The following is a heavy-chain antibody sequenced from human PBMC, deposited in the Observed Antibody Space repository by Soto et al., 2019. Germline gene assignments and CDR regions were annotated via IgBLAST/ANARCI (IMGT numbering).Heavy chain of an antibody. D-gene: IGHD5-18*01. Sequence: PSETLSLTCIVFGDSIRDYYWNWIRQPPGQGLEWIGYIFYNGSTNYNPSLKSRVTISVDTSKNQFSLRLTSVTAADTAVYCCAREGYSYGPGYNYYYLDVWGKGTTVTVSS. V-gene: IGHV4-59*01. CDR3: AREGYSYGPGYNYYYLDV. CDR2: IFYNGST. J-gene: IGHJ6*03. CDR1: GDSIRDYY.